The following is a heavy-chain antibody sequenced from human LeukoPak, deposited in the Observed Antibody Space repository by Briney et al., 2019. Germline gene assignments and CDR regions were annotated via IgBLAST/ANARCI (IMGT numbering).Heavy chain of an antibody. CDR2: IIPIFGTA. CDR3: ARSSGYDYRLDY. J-gene: IGHJ4*02. CDR1: GGTFSSYA. Sequence: ASVKVSCKASGGTFSSYAISWVRQAPGQGLEWMGGIIPIFGTANYAQKFQGRVTITTDESTSTAYMELSSLRPEDTAVYYCARSSGYDYRLDYWGQGTLVTVSS. D-gene: IGHD5-12*01. V-gene: IGHV1-69*05.